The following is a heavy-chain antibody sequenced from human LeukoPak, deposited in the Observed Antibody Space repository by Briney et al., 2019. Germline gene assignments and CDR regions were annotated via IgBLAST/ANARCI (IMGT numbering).Heavy chain of an antibody. CDR2: INHSGST. D-gene: IGHD6-13*01. Sequence: SETLSLTCAVYGGSFSGYYWSWIRQPPGKGLEWIGEINHSGSTNYNPSLKSRVTISVDTSKNQFSLKLSSVTAADTAVYYCARGIGAQQRLVRVRATGNRPSPFDYWGQGTLVTVSS. J-gene: IGHJ4*02. V-gene: IGHV4-34*01. CDR3: ARGIGAQQRLVRVRATGNRPSPFDY. CDR1: GGSFSGYY.